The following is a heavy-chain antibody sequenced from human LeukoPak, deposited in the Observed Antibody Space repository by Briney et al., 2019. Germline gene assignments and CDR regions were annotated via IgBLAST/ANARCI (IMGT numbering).Heavy chain of an antibody. V-gene: IGHV4-39*07. J-gene: IGHJ3*02. Sequence: SETLSLTCTVSGVSISSSSYYWSWIRQPPGKGLEWIGEINHSGSTNYNPSLKSRVTISADTSKNQFSLKLSSVTAADTAVYYCARAPRKSWFGELIRAFDIWGQGTMVTVSS. CDR2: INHSGST. CDR3: ARAPRKSWFGELIRAFDI. D-gene: IGHD3-10*01. CDR1: GVSISSSSYY.